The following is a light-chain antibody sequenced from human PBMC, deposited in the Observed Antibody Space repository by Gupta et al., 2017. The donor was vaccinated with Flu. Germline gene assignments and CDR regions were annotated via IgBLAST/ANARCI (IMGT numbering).Light chain of an antibody. CDR2: DAS. CDR3: QQYDNLPRT. Sequence: DLQMPQSPSSLSASVGDRVTITCQASQDISNYLNWYQQKPGKAPKLLIYDASNLETGVPSRFSGSGSGTDFTFTISSLQPEDIATYYCQQYDNLPRTFGQGTKLEIK. J-gene: IGKJ2*01. CDR1: QDISNY. V-gene: IGKV1-33*01.